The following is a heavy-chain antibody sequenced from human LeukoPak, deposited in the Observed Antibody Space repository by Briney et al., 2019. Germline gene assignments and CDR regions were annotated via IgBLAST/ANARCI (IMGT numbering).Heavy chain of an antibody. CDR2: IYYSGST. CDR3: ARAPLDIVVVPVYYMDV. Sequence: SETLFLTCTVSGGSISSGGYYWSWIRQHPGKGLEWIGYIYYSGSTYYNPSLKSRVTISVDTSKNQFSLKLSSVTAADTAVYYCARAPLDIVVVPVYYMDVWGKGTTVTVSS. V-gene: IGHV4-31*03. J-gene: IGHJ6*03. D-gene: IGHD2-2*01. CDR1: GGSISSGGYY.